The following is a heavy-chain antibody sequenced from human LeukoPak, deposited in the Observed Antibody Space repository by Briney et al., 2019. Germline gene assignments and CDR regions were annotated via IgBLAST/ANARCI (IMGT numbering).Heavy chain of an antibody. D-gene: IGHD1-26*01. Sequence: ASVKVSCKASGYTFTSYGISWVRQAPGQRLEWMGWISAYNGNTNYAQKLQGRVTMTTDTSTSTAYMELRSLRSDDTAVYYCARDLRRAWVGATLSPYFDYWGQGTLVTVSS. CDR2: ISAYNGNT. J-gene: IGHJ4*02. CDR1: GYTFTSYG. CDR3: ARDLRRAWVGATLSPYFDY. V-gene: IGHV1-18*01.